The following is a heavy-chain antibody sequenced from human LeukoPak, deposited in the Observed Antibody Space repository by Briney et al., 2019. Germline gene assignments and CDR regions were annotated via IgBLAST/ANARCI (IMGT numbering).Heavy chain of an antibody. D-gene: IGHD1-26*01. J-gene: IGHJ6*03. V-gene: IGHV3-53*01. CDR1: GFTFDDYT. Sequence: GGSLGLSCTASGFTFDDYTMHWVRQGPGKGLEWVSVIYSGGSTYYADSVKGRFTISRDNSKNTLYLQMNSLRAEDTAVYYCARSIPPPHLSGSSGDYYYMDVWGKGTTVTVSS. CDR2: IYSGGST. CDR3: ARSIPPPHLSGSSGDYYYMDV.